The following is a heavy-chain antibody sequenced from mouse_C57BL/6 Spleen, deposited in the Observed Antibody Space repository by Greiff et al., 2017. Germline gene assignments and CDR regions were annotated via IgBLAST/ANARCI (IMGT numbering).Heavy chain of an antibody. CDR3: ARTGYFGV. CDR2: IYPGSGST. Sequence: QVQLQQSGAELVRPGASVKMSCKASGYTFTSYWINWVKQRPGQGLEWIGDIYPGSGSTNYNEKFKSKATLTGDTSSSTAYMQLSSLTSEDSAVYYCARTGYFGVGGTGTKVTVSS. J-gene: IGHJ1*03. V-gene: IGHV1-55*01. CDR1: GYTFTSYW.